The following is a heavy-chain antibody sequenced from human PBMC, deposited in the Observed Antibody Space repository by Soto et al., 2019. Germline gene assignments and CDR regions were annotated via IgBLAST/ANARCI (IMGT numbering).Heavy chain of an antibody. D-gene: IGHD4-17*01. CDR3: ARDGLGEVYYYYMDV. Sequence: GGSLRLSCAASGFTFSSYAMHWVRQAPGKGLEYVSAISSNGGSTYYANSVKGRFTISRDNSKNTLYLQMGSLRAEDMAVYYCARDGLGEVYYYYMDVWGKGTTVTVSS. V-gene: IGHV3-64*01. J-gene: IGHJ6*03. CDR1: GFTFSSYA. CDR2: ISSNGGST.